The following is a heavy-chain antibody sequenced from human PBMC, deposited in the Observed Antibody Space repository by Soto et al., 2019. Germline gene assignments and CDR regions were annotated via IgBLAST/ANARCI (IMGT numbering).Heavy chain of an antibody. V-gene: IGHV3-48*01. Sequence: PGGSLRLSCVASGFTFSDYNMNWVRQAPGKGLEWVSFISGRSNTIYYADSVKGRFTISRDNAKNSLYLLMNSLRADDTAVYYCTREGDGSGFFSDFWGQGALVTVSS. D-gene: IGHD3-22*01. CDR2: ISGRSNTI. CDR1: GFTFSDYN. J-gene: IGHJ4*02. CDR3: TREGDGSGFFSDF.